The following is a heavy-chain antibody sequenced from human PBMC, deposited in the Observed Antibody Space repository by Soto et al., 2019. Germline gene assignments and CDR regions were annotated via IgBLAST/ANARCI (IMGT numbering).Heavy chain of an antibody. CDR1: GDSISNLDYF. Sequence: ASETLSLTCSVSGDSISNLDYFWAWIRQPPGQALEYIGYIYKSATTYYNPSFESRVTISVDTSKSQFSLNVTSVTDADTAVYFCARGRYCLTGSCFPNWFDSWGQGALVTVSS. J-gene: IGHJ5*01. D-gene: IGHD2-15*01. CDR3: ARGRYCLTGSCFPNWFDS. V-gene: IGHV4-30-4*01. CDR2: IYKSATT.